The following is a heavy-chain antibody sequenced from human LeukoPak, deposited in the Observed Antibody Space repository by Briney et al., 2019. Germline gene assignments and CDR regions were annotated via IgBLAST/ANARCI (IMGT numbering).Heavy chain of an antibody. V-gene: IGHV4-59*12. CDR3: ARDSLTIFGVVTQDY. Sequence: PSETLSLTCTVSGGSISSYYWSWIRQPPGKGLEWIGYIYYSGSTNYNPSLKSRVTISVDTSKNQFSLKLSSVTAADTAVYYCARDSLTIFGVVTQDYWGQGTLVTVSS. J-gene: IGHJ4*02. CDR1: GGSISSYY. CDR2: IYYSGST. D-gene: IGHD3-3*01.